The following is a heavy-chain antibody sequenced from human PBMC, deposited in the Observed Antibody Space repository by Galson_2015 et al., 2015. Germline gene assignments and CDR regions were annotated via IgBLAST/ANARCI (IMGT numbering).Heavy chain of an antibody. CDR3: ARASSSSSRAFEM. Sequence: SLRLSCAASGFTFSNSAMNWVRQAPGKGLEWVAEIKPDGSEKYYVDSVKGRFTISRDNAKKSLYLQMNSLRVEDTAVYYCARASSSSSRAFEMWGQGTMVTVSS. CDR2: IKPDGSEK. V-gene: IGHV3-7*01. J-gene: IGHJ3*02. D-gene: IGHD6-6*01. CDR1: GFTFSNSA.